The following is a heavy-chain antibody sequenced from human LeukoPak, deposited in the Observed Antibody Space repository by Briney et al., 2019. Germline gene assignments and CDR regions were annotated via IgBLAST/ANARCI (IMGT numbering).Heavy chain of an antibody. CDR3: AKDGQQLATYYYYYMDV. J-gene: IGHJ6*03. V-gene: IGHV3-30*18. CDR1: GFTFSSYG. CDR2: ISYDGSNK. Sequence: GRSLRLSCAASGFTFSSYGMHWVRQAPGKGLEWVAVISYDGSNKYYADSVKGRFTISRDNSKNTLYLQMNSLRAEDTAVYYCAKDGQQLATYYYYYMDVWGKGTTVTVSS. D-gene: IGHD6-13*01.